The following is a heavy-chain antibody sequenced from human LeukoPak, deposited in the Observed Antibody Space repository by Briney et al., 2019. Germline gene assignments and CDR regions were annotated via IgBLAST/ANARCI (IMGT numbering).Heavy chain of an antibody. CDR1: GFTFSTYA. CDR3: AKDLRSSSFPFDY. D-gene: IGHD6-13*01. V-gene: IGHV3-23*01. CDR2: ISGSGGST. Sequence: PGGSLRLSCAASGFTFSTYAMSWVRQAPGKGLEWVSAISGSGGSTYYADSVKGRFTISRDNSKNTLYLQMNSLRAEDTAVYYCAKDLRSSSFPFDYWGQGTLVTVSS. J-gene: IGHJ4*02.